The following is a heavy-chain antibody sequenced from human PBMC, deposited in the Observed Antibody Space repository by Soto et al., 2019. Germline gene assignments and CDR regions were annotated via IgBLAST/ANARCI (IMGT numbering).Heavy chain of an antibody. J-gene: IGHJ4*02. CDR2: AYWDDDN. D-gene: IGHD1-20*01. CDR3: AHRRDYNVNSDGGYVAS. CDR1: VFSLTTRPVG. Sequence: QITLKESGPALMKAPQTLTLTCTVSVFSLTTRPVGLGGLRQAPGKALEWLAFAYWDDDNRYTPSLKNRLSITKDTTKSQVVCTMTNMDPGEKATYYCAHRRDYNVNSDGGYVASWGPGNLVTVSS. V-gene: IGHV2-5*02.